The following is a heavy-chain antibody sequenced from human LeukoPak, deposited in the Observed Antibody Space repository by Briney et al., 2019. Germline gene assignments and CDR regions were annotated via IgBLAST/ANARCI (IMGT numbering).Heavy chain of an antibody. CDR1: GFTVSTYS. J-gene: IGHJ4*02. D-gene: IGHD2/OR15-2a*01. CDR3: ASILYG. V-gene: IGHV3-53*01. CDR2: FSSGGRT. Sequence: GGSLRLSCAASGFTVSTYSMSWVRQAPGKGLEWVATFSSGGRTPYADSVKGRFTISRDTSQNTVYLQMNSLRDEDTALYYCASILYGWGQGTLVTVSS.